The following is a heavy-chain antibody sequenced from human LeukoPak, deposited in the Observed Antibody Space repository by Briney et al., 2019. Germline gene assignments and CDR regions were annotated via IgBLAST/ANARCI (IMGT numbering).Heavy chain of an antibody. Sequence: SVKVSCKASGGTFSSYAISWVRQAPGQGLEWMGRIIPIFGTANYAQKFQGRVTITTDESTSTAYMELSSLRSEDTAVYYCARALVVVAANYYFDYWGQGTLFTVSS. J-gene: IGHJ4*02. CDR3: ARALVVVAANYYFDY. D-gene: IGHD2-15*01. V-gene: IGHV1-69*05. CDR1: GGTFSSYA. CDR2: IIPIFGTA.